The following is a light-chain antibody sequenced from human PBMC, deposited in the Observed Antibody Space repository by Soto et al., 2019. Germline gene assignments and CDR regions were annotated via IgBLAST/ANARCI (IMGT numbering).Light chain of an antibody. Sequence: EIVMPPSQATLSVSPGERATLSCRARQSVSSSYLAWYQQKPGQAPRLLIYGAYTRATGIPARFSGSGSGTDFTLTISSLQSEDFAVYYCQHYNYWPPKTFGQGTKVDIK. CDR1: QSVSSSY. CDR2: GAY. V-gene: IGKV3-15*01. CDR3: QHYNYWPPKT. J-gene: IGKJ1*01.